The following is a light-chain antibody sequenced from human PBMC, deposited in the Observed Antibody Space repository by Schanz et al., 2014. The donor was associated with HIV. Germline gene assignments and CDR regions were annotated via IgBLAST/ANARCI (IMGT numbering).Light chain of an antibody. V-gene: IGLV1-44*01. CDR1: SSNFRSNA. CDR2: NTY. J-gene: IGLJ3*02. Sequence: QSVLTQAPSASGTPGQRVTISCSGSSSNFRSNAVNWYQQLPGTAPKLLIYNTYHRPSGVPDRFSGSQSGTSASLAISGLQSEDEADFYCATWDDSLDGWVFGGGTKLTVL. CDR3: ATWDDSLDGWV.